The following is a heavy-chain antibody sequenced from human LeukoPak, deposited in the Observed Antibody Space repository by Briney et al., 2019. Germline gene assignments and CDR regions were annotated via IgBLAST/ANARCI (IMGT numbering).Heavy chain of an antibody. J-gene: IGHJ4*02. Sequence: GESLKISCQVSEYNYPNYWVGWVRQMPGKGREWVGIIYPGASSPYYSPSFQGHIIISADESINAAYLQWDSLRASDTAIYFCTTAQDGNFYWDYWGQGTLVTVSS. D-gene: IGHD3-9*01. CDR3: TTAQDGNFYWDY. CDR1: EYNYPNYW. CDR2: IYPGASSP. V-gene: IGHV5-51*01.